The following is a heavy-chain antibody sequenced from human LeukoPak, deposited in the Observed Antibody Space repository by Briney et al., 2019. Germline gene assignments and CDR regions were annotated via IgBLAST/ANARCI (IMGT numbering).Heavy chain of an antibody. CDR2: ISGSGGGT. V-gene: IGHV3-23*01. D-gene: IGHD3-10*01. CDR1: GFTFSNYA. Sequence: PGGSLRLSCAASGFTFSNYAMTWVRQAPGMGLEWVSAISGSGGGTYYADSVKGRFTFSRDNSKNTLYLQMNSLRAEDTAVYYCAKGYYASGSYGWFDTWGQGTLVTVSS. CDR3: AKGYYASGSYGWFDT. J-gene: IGHJ5*02.